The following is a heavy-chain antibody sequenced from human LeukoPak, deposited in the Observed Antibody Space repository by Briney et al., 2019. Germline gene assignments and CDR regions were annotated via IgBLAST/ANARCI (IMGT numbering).Heavy chain of an antibody. V-gene: IGHV3-23*01. CDR2: ISGSGGST. Sequence: GGSLRLSCAASGLXFSSYAISWVRQAPGKGLEWVSAISGSGGSTYYADSVKGRFTISRDNSKNTLYLQMKSLGAEDTAVYYCAKVKADYYGSGTYYNGMDVWGQGTLVTVSS. CDR3: AKVKADYYGSGTYYNGMDV. J-gene: IGHJ6*02. D-gene: IGHD3-10*01. CDR1: GLXFSSYA.